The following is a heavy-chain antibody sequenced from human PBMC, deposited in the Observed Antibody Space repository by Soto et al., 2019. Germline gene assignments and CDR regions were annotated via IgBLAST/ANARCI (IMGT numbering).Heavy chain of an antibody. Sequence: GGSLRLSCAASGFTFSSYSMNWVRQAPGKGLEWVSSISSSSSYIYYADSVKGRFTISRDNAKNSLYLQMNSLRAEDTAVYYCARGRSYYYDSSGSYFDYWGQGTLVTVSS. CDR2: ISSSSSYI. V-gene: IGHV3-21*01. CDR1: GFTFSSYS. CDR3: ARGRSYYYDSSGSYFDY. D-gene: IGHD3-22*01. J-gene: IGHJ4*02.